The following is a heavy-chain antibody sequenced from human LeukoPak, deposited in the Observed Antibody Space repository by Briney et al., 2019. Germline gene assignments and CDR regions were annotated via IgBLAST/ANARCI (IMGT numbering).Heavy chain of an antibody. CDR3: ARDDSTVITRGGDY. CDR1: GYTFTGYY. CDR2: INSNSGGT. J-gene: IGHJ4*02. Sequence: ASVKVSCKASGYTFTGYYMHWVRQAPGQGLEWMGWINSNSGGTNYTQKFQGRVTMTRDTSISTAYMELSRLRSDDTAVYYCARDDSTVITRGGDYWGQGTLVTVSS. D-gene: IGHD4-23*01. V-gene: IGHV1-2*02.